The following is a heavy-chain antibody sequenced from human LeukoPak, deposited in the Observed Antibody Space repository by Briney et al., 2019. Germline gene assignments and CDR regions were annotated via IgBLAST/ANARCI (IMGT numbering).Heavy chain of an antibody. V-gene: IGHV4-39*07. CDR3: AREAGMKYCDYGNYYHYYMDV. J-gene: IGHJ6*03. Sequence: PSETLSLSCTVSGGSISSSSYYWGWIRQPPGKGLEWIASIYYSGSTYYNPSLKSRVTISVDTSKNQFSLTLSSVTAADTAVYHCAREAGMKYCDYGNYYHYYMDVWGKGTTVTISS. CDR2: IYYSGST. D-gene: IGHD4-17*01. CDR1: GGSISSSSYY.